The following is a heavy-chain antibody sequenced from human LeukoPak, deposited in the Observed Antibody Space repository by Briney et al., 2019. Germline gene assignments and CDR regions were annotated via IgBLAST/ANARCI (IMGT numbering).Heavy chain of an antibody. CDR2: ISSSSSYI. CDR3: ARALPSPLYSGSYADAFDI. J-gene: IGHJ3*02. V-gene: IGHV3-21*01. CDR1: GISFSSSA. D-gene: IGHD1-26*01. Sequence: KPGGSLRLSCAASGISFSSSAMSWVRQAPGKGLEWVSSISSSSSYIYYADSVKGRFTISRDNAKNSLYLQMNSLRAEDTAVYYCARALPSPLYSGSYADAFDIWGQGTMVTVSS.